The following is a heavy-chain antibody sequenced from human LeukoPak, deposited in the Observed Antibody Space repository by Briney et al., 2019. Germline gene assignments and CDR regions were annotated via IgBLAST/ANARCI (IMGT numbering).Heavy chain of an antibody. CDR1: GFTFSSHA. Sequence: GGSLRLSCAASGFTFSSHAMHWVRQSPGKGLEWVAVISYDESNEYYADSVKGRFTISRDNTKNTLYLQMHGLRTDDTALYYCARDRVPLHGVGLLDSWGQGTLVTVSS. V-gene: IGHV3-30*04. CDR2: ISYDESNE. D-gene: IGHD2-8*01. J-gene: IGHJ4*02. CDR3: ARDRVPLHGVGLLDS.